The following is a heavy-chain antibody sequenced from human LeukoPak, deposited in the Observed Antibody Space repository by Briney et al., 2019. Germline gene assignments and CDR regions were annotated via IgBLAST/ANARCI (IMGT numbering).Heavy chain of an antibody. CDR2: MNNDGRVI. CDR1: GFTFNTYW. V-gene: IGHV3-74*01. Sequence: GGSLRLSCRVSGFTFNTYWMHWVRQAPGKGLVWVSRMNNDGRVISYADSVKGRFTISRDNAKNTLYLQMNSLRAEDTAVYFCAKAQRTIRQYFYDGMDVWGQGATVTVSS. J-gene: IGHJ6*02. CDR3: AKAQRTIRQYFYDGMDV. D-gene: IGHD3-9*01.